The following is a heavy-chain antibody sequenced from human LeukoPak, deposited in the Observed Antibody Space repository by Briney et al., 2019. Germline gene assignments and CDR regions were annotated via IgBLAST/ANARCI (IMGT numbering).Heavy chain of an antibody. J-gene: IGHJ6*02. CDR3: SYGMDV. V-gene: IGHV4-59*01. CDR2: IYYSGST. Sequence: SETLSLTCIVSGGSISSDYWSWIRQPPGKGLEWIGYIYYSGSTNYNPSLKSRVTISVDTSKNQFSLKLSSVTAADTAVYYCSYGMDVWGQGTTVTVSS. CDR1: GGSISSDY.